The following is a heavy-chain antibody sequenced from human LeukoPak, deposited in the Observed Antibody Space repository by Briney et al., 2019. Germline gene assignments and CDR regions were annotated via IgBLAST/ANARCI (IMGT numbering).Heavy chain of an antibody. V-gene: IGHV1-2*02. Sequence: ASVKVSCKASGYTFTGYYIHWVRQAPGQGLEWMGWINPNSGGTNYAQKFQGRVTMTRDTSISTAYMELSRLRSDDTAVYYCARGRSQINIAVAGEDYWGQGTLVTVSS. J-gene: IGHJ4*02. CDR2: INPNSGGT. CDR1: GYTFTGYY. CDR3: ARGRSQINIAVAGEDY. D-gene: IGHD6-19*01.